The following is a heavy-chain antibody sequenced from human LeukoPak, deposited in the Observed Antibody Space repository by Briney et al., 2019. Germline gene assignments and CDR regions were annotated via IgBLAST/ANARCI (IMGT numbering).Heavy chain of an antibody. Sequence: SETLSLTCTVSGGSISSSSYYWGWIRQPPGKGLEWIGYIYYSGSTNYNPSLKSRVTISVDTSKNQFSLKLSSVTAADTAVYYCARSVEMATYGFDYWGQGTLVTVSS. D-gene: IGHD5-24*01. CDR1: GGSISSSSYY. V-gene: IGHV4-61*05. J-gene: IGHJ4*02. CDR2: IYYSGST. CDR3: ARSVEMATYGFDY.